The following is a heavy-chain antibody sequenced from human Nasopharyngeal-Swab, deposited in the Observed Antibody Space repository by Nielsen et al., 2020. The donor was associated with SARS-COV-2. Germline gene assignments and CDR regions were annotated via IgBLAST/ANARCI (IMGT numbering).Heavy chain of an antibody. J-gene: IGHJ4*02. CDR1: GFTFSSYA. V-gene: IGHV3-9*01. CDR2: ISWNSGSI. CDR3: AKGPGATTVEGYFDY. Sequence: SLKISCAASGFTFSSYAMSWVRQAPGKGLEWVSGISWNSGSIGYADSVKGRFTISRDNAKNSLYLQMNSLRAEDTALYYCAKGPGATTVEGYFDYWGQGTLVTVSS. D-gene: IGHD1-26*01.